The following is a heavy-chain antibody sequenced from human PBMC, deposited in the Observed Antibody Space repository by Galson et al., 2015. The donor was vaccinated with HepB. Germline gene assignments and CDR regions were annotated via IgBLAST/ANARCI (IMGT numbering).Heavy chain of an antibody. CDR1: GGSFSSYA. CDR3: AREVDWNSFDY. J-gene: IGHJ4*02. CDR2: IIPLFGTT. Sequence: SVKVSCKASGGSFSSYAISWVRQAPGQGLEWMGGIIPLFGTTNYAQMFQGRVTITADASTNTAYMELSSLRSEDTAVYYCAREVDWNSFDYWGQGTLVTVSS. V-gene: IGHV1-69*13. D-gene: IGHD1-7*01.